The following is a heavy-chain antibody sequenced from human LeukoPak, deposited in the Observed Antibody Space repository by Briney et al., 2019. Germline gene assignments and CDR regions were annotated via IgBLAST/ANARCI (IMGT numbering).Heavy chain of an antibody. D-gene: IGHD3-9*01. CDR2: FDPEDGET. J-gene: IGHJ4*02. CDR3: ATDVILTGYSHVDFDY. V-gene: IGHV1-24*01. Sequence: GASVKVSCKVSGYTLTELSMHWVRQAPGKGLEWMGGFDPEDGETIYAQKFQGRVTMTEDTSTDTAYMELSSLRSEDTAVYYCATDVILTGYSHVDFDYWGQGTLVTVSS. CDR1: GYTLTELS.